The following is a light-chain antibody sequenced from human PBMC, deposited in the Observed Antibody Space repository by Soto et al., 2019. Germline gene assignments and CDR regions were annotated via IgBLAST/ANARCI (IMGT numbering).Light chain of an antibody. Sequence: QSVLTQPPSASGTPGQRVTISCSGSNSNIGSNTVNWYQQLPGTAPKLLIYYLRPSGVPDRFSASKSGTSASLAITGLQAEDEADYFCQSFDNSHAVFGGGTKLTVL. V-gene: IGLV1-44*01. J-gene: IGLJ2*01. CDR3: QSFDNSHAV. CDR1: NSNIGSNT. CDR2: Y.